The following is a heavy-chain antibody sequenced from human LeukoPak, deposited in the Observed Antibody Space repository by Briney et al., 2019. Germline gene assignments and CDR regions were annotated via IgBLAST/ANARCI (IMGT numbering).Heavy chain of an antibody. J-gene: IGHJ4*02. CDR2: INPSGGST. Sequence: ASVKVSCKAFGYTFTGYYMHWVRQAPGQGLEWMGIINPSGGSTSYAQKFQGRVTMTRDMSTSTVYMELSSLRSEDTAVYYCARVITMIGRFVLDYWGQGTLVTVSS. CDR3: ARVITMIGRFVLDY. V-gene: IGHV1-46*01. D-gene: IGHD3-10*02. CDR1: GYTFTGYY.